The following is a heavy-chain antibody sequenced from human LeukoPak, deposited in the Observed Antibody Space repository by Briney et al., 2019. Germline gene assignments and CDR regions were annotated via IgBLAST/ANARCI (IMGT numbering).Heavy chain of an antibody. J-gene: IGHJ4*02. CDR2: IYYSGST. CDR1: GGSISSYY. Sequence: SETLSLTCTVSGGSISSYYWSWIRQPPGKGLEWIGYIYYSGSTNYNPSLKSRVTISVDTSKNQFSLKLSSVTAADTAVYYCAREIYGSGSYPEVYFDYWGQGTLVTVSS. D-gene: IGHD3-10*01. CDR3: AREIYGSGSYPEVYFDY. V-gene: IGHV4-59*01.